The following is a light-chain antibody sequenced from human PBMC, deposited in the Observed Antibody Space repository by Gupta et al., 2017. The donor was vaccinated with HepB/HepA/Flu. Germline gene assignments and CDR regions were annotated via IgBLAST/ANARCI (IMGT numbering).Light chain of an antibody. Sequence: IIYGSGSSSNTGNNAVNWYQQLPGAAPRLIIYSNNMRPSAVSDRFSGSKSGTSASLAIRGLQSEDEAHYYCATWDDSLNGGIFGGGTQLTVL. CDR2: SNN. CDR3: ATWDDSLNGGI. CDR1: SSNTGNNA. J-gene: IGLJ2*01. V-gene: IGLV1-36*01.